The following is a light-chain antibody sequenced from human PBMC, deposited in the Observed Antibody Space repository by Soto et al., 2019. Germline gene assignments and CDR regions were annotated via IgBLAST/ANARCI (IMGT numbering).Light chain of an antibody. V-gene: IGKV1-16*02. Sequence: DIQMTQSPTSLSASVGDRVTITCRASQDISNYVAWFQQKPGRAPKSLIYGASSLQSGVPSKFSGSESGTDFTLTITSLQPEDSATYYCQQYKSSPLTFGGGTKVDIK. CDR1: QDISNY. CDR2: GAS. J-gene: IGKJ4*01. CDR3: QQYKSSPLT.